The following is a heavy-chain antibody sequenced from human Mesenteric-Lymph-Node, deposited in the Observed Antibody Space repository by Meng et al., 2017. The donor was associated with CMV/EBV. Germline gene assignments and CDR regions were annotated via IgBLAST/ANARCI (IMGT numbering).Heavy chain of an antibody. CDR1: RLNFEFYA. CDR2: IYSGASST. D-gene: IGHD3-10*01. Sequence: GGSLRLSCAVSRLNFEFYAMAWVRQAPGKGLEWVSFIYSGASSTYYADSVKGRFTISRDNSENTLYLQMDSLGIEDTAVYYCAKTPPFIYGKSPYLDWWGQGTQVTVSS. J-gene: IGHJ4*02. V-gene: IGHV3-23*03. CDR3: AKTPPFIYGKSPYLDW.